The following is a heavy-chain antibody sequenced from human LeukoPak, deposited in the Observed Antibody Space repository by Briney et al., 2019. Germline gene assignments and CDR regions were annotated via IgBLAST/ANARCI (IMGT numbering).Heavy chain of an antibody. CDR3: ARLGHSVTYYVDHYYFEY. Sequence: SETLSLTCTVSGGSISSSTYYWAWIRQPPGKGLEWIGTVYYSGSTYYSPSLKIRVTISVDTSNNQFSLKLSSVTATDTAVYYCARLGHSVTYYVDHYYFEYWGQGTLVTVSS. D-gene: IGHD1-26*01. CDR1: GGSISSSTYY. V-gene: IGHV4-39*01. CDR2: VYYSGST. J-gene: IGHJ4*02.